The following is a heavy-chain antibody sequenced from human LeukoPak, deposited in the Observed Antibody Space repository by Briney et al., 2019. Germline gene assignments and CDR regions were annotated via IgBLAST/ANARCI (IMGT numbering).Heavy chain of an antibody. V-gene: IGHV3-11*01. CDR3: GTHAGRTGSDD. D-gene: IGHD3/OR15-3a*01. Sequence: PGGSLRLSCATSGFIFSGYYMSWIRQAPGKGLEWVSYISGSGHDISYADSVKGRFTISRDNAKGSLYLQRNSLTAADTAVYYCGTHAGRTGSDDWGQGTLVTVSS. CDR1: GFIFSGYY. J-gene: IGHJ4*02. CDR2: ISGSGHDI.